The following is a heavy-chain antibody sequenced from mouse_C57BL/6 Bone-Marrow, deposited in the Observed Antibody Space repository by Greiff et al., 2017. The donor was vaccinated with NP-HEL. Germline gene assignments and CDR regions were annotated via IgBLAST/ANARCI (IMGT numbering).Heavy chain of an antibody. CDR3: ARSGYYGPAWVAY. D-gene: IGHD2-1*01. J-gene: IGHJ3*01. CDR2: INPSSGYT. CDR1: GYTFTSYT. Sequence: VQLQQSGAELARPGASVKMSCKASGYTFTSYTMHWVKQRPGQGLEWIGYINPSSGYTKYNQKFKDKATLTADKSSSTAYMQLSSLTSEDSAVYYCARSGYYGPAWVAYWGQGTLVTVSA. V-gene: IGHV1-4*01.